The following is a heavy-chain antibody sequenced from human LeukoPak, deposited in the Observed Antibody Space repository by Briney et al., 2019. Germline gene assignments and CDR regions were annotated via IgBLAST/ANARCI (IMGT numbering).Heavy chain of an antibody. CDR1: GGSIGNYY. J-gene: IGHJ4*02. CDR3: ARTPIYYYDNSGYYN. CDR2: IYTSGST. V-gene: IGHV4-4*07. Sequence: SETLSLTCTVSGGSIGNYYWSWIRQPAGKGLEWIGLIYTSGSTNYNPSLKSRVTMSVDTSKNQFSLKLSSVTAADTAVYFCARTPIYYYDNSGYYNWGQGTLVTVSS. D-gene: IGHD3-22*01.